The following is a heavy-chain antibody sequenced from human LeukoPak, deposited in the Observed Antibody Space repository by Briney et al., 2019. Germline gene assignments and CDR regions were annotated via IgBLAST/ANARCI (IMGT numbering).Heavy chain of an antibody. J-gene: IGHJ3*02. V-gene: IGHV4-30-4*01. Sequence: LSETLSLTCTVSGGSISSGDYYWSWIRQPPGKGLEWIGHIYYSGSTYYNPSLKSRLTISVDTSKNQFSLKLSSVTAADTAVYYCARGGGYCSSTSCPSWAFDIWGQGTMVTVSS. CDR3: ARGGGYCSSTSCPSWAFDI. CDR2: IYYSGST. D-gene: IGHD2-2*01. CDR1: GGSISSGDYY.